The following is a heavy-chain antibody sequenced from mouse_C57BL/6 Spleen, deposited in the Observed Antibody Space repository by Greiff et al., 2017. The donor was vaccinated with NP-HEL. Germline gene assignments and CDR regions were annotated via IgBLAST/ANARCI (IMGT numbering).Heavy chain of an antibody. V-gene: IGHV5-9*01. J-gene: IGHJ4*01. CDR1: GFTFSSYT. CDR2: ISGGGGNT. Sequence: EVMLVESGGGLVKPGGSLKLSCAASGFTFSSYTMSWVRQTPEKRLEWVATISGGGGNTYYPDSVKGRFTISRDNATNTLYLQMSSLRSEDTALYYCARLGFYAMDYWGQGTSVTVSS. CDR3: ARLGFYAMDY.